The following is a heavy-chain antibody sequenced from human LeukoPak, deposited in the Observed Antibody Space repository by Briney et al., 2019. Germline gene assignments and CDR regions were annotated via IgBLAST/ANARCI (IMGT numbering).Heavy chain of an antibody. CDR1: GVSFSGYY. CDR3: ARVYADTAMVYYFDY. Sequence: PSETLSLTCAVYGVSFSGYYWSWIRQPPGKGLEWIGEINHSGSTNYNPSLKSRVTISVDTSKNQFSLKLSSVTAADTAVYYCARVYADTAMVYYFDYWGQGTLVTVPS. J-gene: IGHJ4*02. CDR2: INHSGST. V-gene: IGHV4-34*01. D-gene: IGHD5-18*01.